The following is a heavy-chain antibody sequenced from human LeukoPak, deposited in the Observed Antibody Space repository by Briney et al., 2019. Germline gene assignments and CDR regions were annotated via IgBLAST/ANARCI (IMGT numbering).Heavy chain of an antibody. CDR3: TKLHEDITTAFDS. CDR1: GFTISSYA. V-gene: IGHV3-23*01. Sequence: PGGSLRLSCAASGFTISSYAMSWVRQAPGKGLEWGSAISGSGGSTYYADSVKGRFTIYKDDSRNTLYLQINSLRADDTVVYFCTKLHEDITTAFDSWGQGTMVTVS. CDR2: ISGSGGST. J-gene: IGHJ3*02. D-gene: IGHD2-15*01.